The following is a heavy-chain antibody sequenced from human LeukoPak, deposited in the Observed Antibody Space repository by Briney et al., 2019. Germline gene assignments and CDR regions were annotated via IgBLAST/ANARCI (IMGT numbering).Heavy chain of an antibody. CDR1: GGSISSSSYY. CDR2: IYYSGST. D-gene: IGHD3-22*01. Sequence: SETLSLTCTVSGGSISSSSYYWGWIRQPPGKGLEWIGSIYYSGSTNYNPSLKSRVTMSVDTSKNQFSLKLSSVTAADTAVYYCARADYYDSSTDYWGQGTLVTVSS. J-gene: IGHJ4*02. V-gene: IGHV4-39*07. CDR3: ARADYYDSSTDY.